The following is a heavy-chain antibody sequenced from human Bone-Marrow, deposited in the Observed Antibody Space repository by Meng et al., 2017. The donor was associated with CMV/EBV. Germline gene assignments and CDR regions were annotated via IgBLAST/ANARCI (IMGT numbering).Heavy chain of an antibody. CDR1: GFTFSSYA. CDR3: ASALMVYAYEGPFGY. V-gene: IGHV3-30*04. J-gene: IGHJ4*02. Sequence: GESLKISCAASGFTFSSYAMHWVRQAPGKGLEWVAVISYDGSNKYYADSVKGRFTISRDNSKNTLYLQMNSLRAEDTAVYYCASALMVYAYEGPFGYWGQGTLVTVSS. CDR2: ISYDGSNK. D-gene: IGHD2-8*01.